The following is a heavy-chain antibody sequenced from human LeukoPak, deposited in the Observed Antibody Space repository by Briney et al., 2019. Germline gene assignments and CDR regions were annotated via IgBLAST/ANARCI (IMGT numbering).Heavy chain of an antibody. CDR1: GFTFSSYA. J-gene: IGHJ6*02. Sequence: PGGSLRLSCAASGFTFSSYAMSWVRQAPGKGLEWVSAISGSGGSTYYADSVKGRFTISRDNSKNTLYLQTNSLRAEDTAVYYCAKGGRIVVPRKYYYYGMDVWGQGTTVTVSS. CDR2: ISGSGGST. D-gene: IGHD2-2*01. V-gene: IGHV3-23*01. CDR3: AKGGRIVVPRKYYYYGMDV.